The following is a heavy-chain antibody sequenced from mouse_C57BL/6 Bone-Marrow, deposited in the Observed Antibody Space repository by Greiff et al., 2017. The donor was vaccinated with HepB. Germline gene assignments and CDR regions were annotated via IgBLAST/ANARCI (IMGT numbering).Heavy chain of an antibody. J-gene: IGHJ2*01. CDR3: ARSGLRRGY. Sequence: ESGPGLVKPSQSLSLTCSVTGYSITSGYYRNWIRQFPGNKLEWMGYISYDGSNNYNPSLKNRISITRDTSKNQFFLKLNSVTTEDTATYYCARSGLRRGYWGQGTTLTVSS. V-gene: IGHV3-6*01. CDR1: GYSITSGYY. CDR2: ISYDGSN. D-gene: IGHD2-4*01.